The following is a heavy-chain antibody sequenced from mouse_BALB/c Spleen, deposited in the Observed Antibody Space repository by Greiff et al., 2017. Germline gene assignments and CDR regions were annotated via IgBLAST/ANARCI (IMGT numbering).Heavy chain of an antibody. J-gene: IGHJ2*01. Sequence: QVQLQQSGAELAKPGASVKMSCKASGYTFTSYWMHWVKQRPGQGLEWIGYINPSTGYTEYNQKFKDKATLTADKSSSTAYMQLSSLTSEDSAVYYCARCPLYYGKGYFDYWGQGTTLTVSA. CDR1: GYTFTSYW. D-gene: IGHD1-1*01. CDR3: ARCPLYYGKGYFDY. V-gene: IGHV1-7*01. CDR2: INPSTGYT.